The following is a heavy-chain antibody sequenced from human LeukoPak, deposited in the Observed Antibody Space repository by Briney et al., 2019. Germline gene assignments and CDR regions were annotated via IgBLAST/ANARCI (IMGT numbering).Heavy chain of an antibody. V-gene: IGHV3-23*01. CDR1: GFTFSSSA. Sequence: PGGSLRLSCAASGFTFSSSAMSWVRQVPGKGLEWVSGISASGGSTYYADSVRGRLTIPRDNSKNTLYLQMNSLRAEDTAIYYCARAPRKFRGIIVTPLYYFDYWGQGALVTVSS. J-gene: IGHJ4*02. D-gene: IGHD3-10*01. CDR3: ARAPRKFRGIIVTPLYYFDY. CDR2: ISASGGST.